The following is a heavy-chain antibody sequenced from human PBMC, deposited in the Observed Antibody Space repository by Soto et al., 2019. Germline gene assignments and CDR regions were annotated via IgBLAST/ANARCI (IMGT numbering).Heavy chain of an antibody. V-gene: IGHV3-48*02. J-gene: IGHJ6*02. Sequence: GGSLRLSCAASGFTFSSYSMNWVRQAPGKGLEWVSYISSTSSTIYYADSVKGRFTISRDNAKNSLYLQMNSLRDEDTAVFYCARKITGPFYGMDVWGQGTTVTVSS. CDR1: GFTFSSYS. CDR2: ISSTSSTI. D-gene: IGHD1-20*01. CDR3: ARKITGPFYGMDV.